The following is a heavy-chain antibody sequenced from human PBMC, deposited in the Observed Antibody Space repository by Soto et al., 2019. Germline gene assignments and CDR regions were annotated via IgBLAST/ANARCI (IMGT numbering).Heavy chain of an antibody. Sequence: SETLSLTCAVSGGSVSSGGYSWSWIRQPPGKGLEWIGYIYHSGSTYYNPSLKSRVTISVDRSKNQFSLKLSPVTAADTAVYYCARVPDRWGQGTLVTVS. D-gene: IGHD2-2*01. CDR3: ARVPDR. J-gene: IGHJ5*02. CDR2: IYHSGST. CDR1: GGSVSSGGYS. V-gene: IGHV4-30-2*01.